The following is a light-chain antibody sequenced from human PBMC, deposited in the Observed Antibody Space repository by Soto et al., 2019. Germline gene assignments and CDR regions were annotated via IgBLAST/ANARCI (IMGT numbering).Light chain of an antibody. CDR1: QSVSSDS. V-gene: IGKV3-20*01. Sequence: EIVLTQSPGTLSLSPGERAILSCRASQSVSSDSLAWYRQEPGQAPRLLVYDASSRATGIPDRFSGSGSGTDFTLTISRLEPEHFAVYYCQQYGSAPRTFGQGTKVEIK. CDR2: DAS. J-gene: IGKJ1*01. CDR3: QQYGSAPRT.